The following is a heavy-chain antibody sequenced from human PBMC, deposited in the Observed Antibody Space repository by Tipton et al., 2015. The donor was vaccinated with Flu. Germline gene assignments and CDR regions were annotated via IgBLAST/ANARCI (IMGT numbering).Heavy chain of an antibody. D-gene: IGHD2-15*01. CDR3: ARHRLLSYYYYYGMDV. V-gene: IGHV4-34*01. CDR1: GGSFSGYY. Sequence: TLSLTCAVYGGSFSGYYWSWIRQPPGKGLEWIGEINHSGSTNYNPSLKSRVTKSVDTSKNQFSLKVSSVTAADTAVYYCARHRLLSYYYYYGMDVWGQGTTVTVSS. CDR2: INHSGST. J-gene: IGHJ6*02.